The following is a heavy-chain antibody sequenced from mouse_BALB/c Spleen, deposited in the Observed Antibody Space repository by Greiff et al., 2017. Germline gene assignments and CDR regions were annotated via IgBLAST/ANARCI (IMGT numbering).Heavy chain of an antibody. CDR1: GFTFSSYA. D-gene: IGHD1-1*01. J-gene: IGHJ3*01. V-gene: IGHV5-9-4*01. CDR2: ISSGGSYT. CDR3: AREYYGSSYPFAY. Sequence: EVMLVESGGGLVKPGGSLKLSCAASGFTFSSYAMSWVRQSPEKRLEWVAEISSGGSYTYYPDTVTGRFTISRDNAKNTLYLEMSSLRSEDTAMYDCAREYYGSSYPFAYWGQGTLVTVSA.